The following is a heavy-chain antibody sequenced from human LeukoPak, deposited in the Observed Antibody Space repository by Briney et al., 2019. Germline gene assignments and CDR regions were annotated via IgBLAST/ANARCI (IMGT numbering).Heavy chain of an antibody. CDR2: IKSKTDGGTT. CDR1: GFTFSNAW. V-gene: IGHV3-15*01. D-gene: IGHD6-13*01. Sequence: GGSLRLSCAASGFTFSNAWMSWVRQAPGKGLEWVGRIKSKTDGGTTEYAAPVKGRFTISRDDSKNTLYLQMNSLKTEDTAIYYCTTYSSSYYSFDYWGQGILVTVSS. J-gene: IGHJ4*02. CDR3: TTYSSSYYSFDY.